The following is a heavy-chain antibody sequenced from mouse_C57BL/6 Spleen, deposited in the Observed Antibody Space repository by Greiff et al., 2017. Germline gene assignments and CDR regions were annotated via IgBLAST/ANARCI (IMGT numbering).Heavy chain of an antibody. CDR2: ISGGGGNT. D-gene: IGHD1-1*01. Sequence: EVQGVESGGGLVKPGGSLKLSCAASGFTFSSYTMSWVRQTPEKRLEWVATISGGGGNTYYPDSVKGRFTISRDNAKNTLYLQMSSLRSEDTALYYCARERHYYGSSYAMDYWGQGTSVTVSS. CDR1: GFTFSSYT. V-gene: IGHV5-9*01. CDR3: ARERHYYGSSYAMDY. J-gene: IGHJ4*01.